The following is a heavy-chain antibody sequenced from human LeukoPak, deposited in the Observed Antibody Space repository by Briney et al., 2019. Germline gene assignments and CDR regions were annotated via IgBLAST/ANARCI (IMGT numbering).Heavy chain of an antibody. Sequence: SETLSLTCSVSGYSISTSYYWGWVRQSRGRGLEWLGSIFHRGHTYYNASLQSRVTLSIDTSKNQFPLNLTSVTAADTAVYYCARSSPYYYDTSGYLPPFDYRGQGTLVIVSS. CDR1: GYSISTSYY. V-gene: IGHV4-38-2*01. J-gene: IGHJ4*02. CDR2: IFHRGHT. D-gene: IGHD3-22*01. CDR3: ARSSPYYYDTSGYLPPFDY.